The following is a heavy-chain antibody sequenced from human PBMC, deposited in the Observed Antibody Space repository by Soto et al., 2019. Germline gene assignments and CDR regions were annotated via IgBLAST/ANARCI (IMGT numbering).Heavy chain of an antibody. D-gene: IGHD3-3*01. CDR1: GLTFSSYA. Sequence: GGSLRLSCAASGLTFSSYAMSWFRQAPGKGLEWVSAISGSGGSTYYADSVKGRFTISRDNSKNTLYLQMNSLRAEDTAVYYCAKDGITIFGVMDYWGQGTLVTVSS. CDR3: AKDGITIFGVMDY. CDR2: ISGSGGST. J-gene: IGHJ4*02. V-gene: IGHV3-23*01.